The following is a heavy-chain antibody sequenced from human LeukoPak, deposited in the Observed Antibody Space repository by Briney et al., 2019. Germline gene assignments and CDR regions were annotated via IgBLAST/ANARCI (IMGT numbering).Heavy chain of an antibody. Sequence: SVTLSLTCTVSGGSNSSSSYYWGWIRQPPGKGLEWIGSIYYSGSTYYNPSLKSRVTISVDTSKNQFSLKLSSVTAADTAVYYCARRIAVAGVDYWGQGTLVTVSS. J-gene: IGHJ4*02. V-gene: IGHV4-39*01. D-gene: IGHD6-19*01. CDR3: ARRIAVAGVDY. CDR2: IYYSGST. CDR1: GGSNSSSSYY.